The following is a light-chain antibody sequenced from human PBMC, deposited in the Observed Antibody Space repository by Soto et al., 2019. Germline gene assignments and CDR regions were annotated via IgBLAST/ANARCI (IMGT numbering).Light chain of an antibody. J-gene: IGKJ2*01. CDR2: AAS. CDR1: QGISRY. CDR3: QQYYSYPYT. Sequence: AIRMTQSPSSLSASTGDRVTITCRASQGISRYLARYQQKPGKAPKLLIYAASTLQSGVPSRFSGSGSATDFTLTISCLQSEDFATYYCQQYYSYPYTFGQGTKLEIK. V-gene: IGKV1-8*01.